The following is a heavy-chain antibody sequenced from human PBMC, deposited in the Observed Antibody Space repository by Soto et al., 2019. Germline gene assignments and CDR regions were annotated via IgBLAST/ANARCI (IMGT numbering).Heavy chain of an antibody. CDR1: GYSFTAYW. Sequence: GESLKISCQASGYSFTAYWITWVRQMPGKGLEWMATIDPSDSYVDYSPSFRGHVTFSVDRSITTVYLQWNSLKASDSVMYFCTRRASSSFYHFDFWGQGALVTVSS. CDR3: TRRASSSFYHFDF. V-gene: IGHV5-10-1*01. D-gene: IGHD2-2*01. J-gene: IGHJ4*02. CDR2: IDPSDSYV.